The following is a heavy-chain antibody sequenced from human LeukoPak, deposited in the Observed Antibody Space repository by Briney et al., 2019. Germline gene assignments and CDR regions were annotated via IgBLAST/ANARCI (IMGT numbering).Heavy chain of an antibody. CDR1: GFTFSSYW. V-gene: IGHV3-74*01. D-gene: IGHD3-10*01. CDR3: AREKATYGSGSYYY. CDR2: INSDGSST. J-gene: IGHJ4*02. Sequence: GGSLRLSCATSGFTFSSYWMHWVRQAPGKGLVWVSRINSDGSSTSYADSVKGRFTISRDNAKNTLYLQMNSLRAEDTAVYYCAREKATYGSGSYYYWGQGTLVTVSS.